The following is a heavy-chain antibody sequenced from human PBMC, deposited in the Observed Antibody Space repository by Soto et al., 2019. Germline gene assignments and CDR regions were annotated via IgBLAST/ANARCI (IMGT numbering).Heavy chain of an antibody. Sequence: QVQLVQSGAEVKKPGSSVKVSCKASGGTFSSYAISWVRQAPGQGLEWMGGIIPIFGTANYAQKFQGRVKITADESTSTAYMELSSLRSEDTAVYYCARDNDSSSSYYYYAMDVWGQGTTVTVSS. CDR2: IIPIFGTA. J-gene: IGHJ6*02. CDR3: ARDNDSSSSYYYYAMDV. V-gene: IGHV1-69*01. D-gene: IGHD6-6*01. CDR1: GGTFSSYA.